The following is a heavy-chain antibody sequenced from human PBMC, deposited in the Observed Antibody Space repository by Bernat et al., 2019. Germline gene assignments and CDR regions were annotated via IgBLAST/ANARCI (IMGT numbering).Heavy chain of an antibody. D-gene: IGHD2-2*01. CDR3: AKGVHCSSTSCYDAFDI. J-gene: IGHJ3*02. Sequence: QVQLVESGGGVVQPWRSLRLSCAASGLTFSSFGMHWVRQAPGKGLEWVAVISYDGSNKYYADSVKGRLTISRDNSKNTLYLQMNSLRAEDTAVYYCAKGVHCSSTSCYDAFDIWGQGTMVTVSS. CDR2: ISYDGSNK. CDR1: GLTFSSFG. V-gene: IGHV3-30*18.